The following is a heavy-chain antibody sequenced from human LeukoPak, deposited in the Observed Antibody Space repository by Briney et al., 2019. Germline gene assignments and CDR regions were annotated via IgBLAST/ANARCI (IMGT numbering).Heavy chain of an antibody. J-gene: IGHJ4*02. CDR1: GYTFTSYY. V-gene: IGHV1-46*01. CDR2: INPSGGST. D-gene: IGHD1-20*01. CDR3: ARGITGTRGDY. Sequence: ASVKVSCKASGYTFTSYYMHWVRQAPGQGLEWMGIINPSGGSTSYAQKFQGRVTMTRDTSISTAYMELSRLRSDDTAVYYCARGITGTRGDYWGQGTLVTVSS.